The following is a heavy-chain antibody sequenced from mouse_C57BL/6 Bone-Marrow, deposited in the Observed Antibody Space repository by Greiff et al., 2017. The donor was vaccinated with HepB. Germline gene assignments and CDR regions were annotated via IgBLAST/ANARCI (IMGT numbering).Heavy chain of an antibody. CDR2: ISDGGSYT. V-gene: IGHV5-4*01. J-gene: IGHJ2*01. CDR3: ARDRGDY. D-gene: IGHD3-3*01. CDR1: GFTFSSYA. Sequence: DVKLVESGGGLVKPGGSLKLSCAASGFTFSSYAMSWVRQTPEKRLEWVATISDGGSYTYYPDNVKGRFTISRDNAKNNLYLQMSHLKSEDTAMYYCARDRGDYWGQGTTLTVSS.